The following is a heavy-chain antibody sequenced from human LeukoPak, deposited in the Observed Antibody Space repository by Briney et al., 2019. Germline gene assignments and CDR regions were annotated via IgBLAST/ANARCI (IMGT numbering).Heavy chain of an antibody. D-gene: IGHD3-16*02. V-gene: IGHV1-8*01. CDR2: MNPNSGNT. Sequence: ASVKVSCKASGYTFTSYDINWVRQATGQGLEWMGWMNPNSGNTGYAQKFQGRVTMTRNTSISTAYMELSSLRSEDTAVYYCARVKFGGVVADLDYRGQGTLVTVSS. CDR1: GYTFTSYD. CDR3: ARVKFGGVVADLDY. J-gene: IGHJ4*02.